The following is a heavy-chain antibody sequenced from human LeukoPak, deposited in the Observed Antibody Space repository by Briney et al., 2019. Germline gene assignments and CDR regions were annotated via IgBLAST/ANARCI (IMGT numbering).Heavy chain of an antibody. J-gene: IGHJ4*02. D-gene: IGHD3-22*01. CDR2: IIPIFGTP. CDR1: GYTFTSYA. CDR3: ARLSYDTSVSAGGYFDY. V-gene: IGHV1-69*13. Sequence: GASVKVSCKASGYTFTSYAMNWVRQAPGQGLEWMGGIIPIFGTPNYAQNFQGRVTITADESTSTAYMELSSLRSEVTAVYYCARLSYDTSVSAGGYFDYWGQGTLVTVSS.